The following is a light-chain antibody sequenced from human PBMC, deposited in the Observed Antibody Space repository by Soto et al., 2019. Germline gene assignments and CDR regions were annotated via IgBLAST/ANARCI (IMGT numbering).Light chain of an antibody. CDR3: QQNKGWPGT. Sequence: EIVMTQSPATLSVSPGERATLSCRASQSVSTYLAWYQQKPGQAPRLLIYDASIRATGIPVRFSGSGSGTEFTLTISSLQSEDVGIYYCQQNKGWPGTFGQGTKVEVK. J-gene: IGKJ1*01. CDR2: DAS. V-gene: IGKV3-15*01. CDR1: QSVSTY.